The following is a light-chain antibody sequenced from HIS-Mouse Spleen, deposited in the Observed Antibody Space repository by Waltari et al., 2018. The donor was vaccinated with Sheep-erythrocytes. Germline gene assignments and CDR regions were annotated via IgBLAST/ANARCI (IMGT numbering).Light chain of an antibody. CDR2: DDS. CDR1: NIGSKS. Sequence: SYVLTQPPSVSVAPGKTARITCGGNNIGSKSVHWYQQKPGQAPVLVVYDDSDRPSGIPGRFSGSNSGNTATLTISRVEAGDEADYYCQVWDSSSDHNYVFGTGTKVTVL. V-gene: IGLV3-21*03. J-gene: IGLJ1*01. CDR3: QVWDSSSDHNYV.